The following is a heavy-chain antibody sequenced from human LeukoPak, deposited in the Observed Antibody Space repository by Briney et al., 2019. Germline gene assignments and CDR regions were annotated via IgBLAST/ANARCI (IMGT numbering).Heavy chain of an antibody. Sequence: GGSLRLSCAASGFTFSSYSMNWVRQAPGKGLEWVSSISSSSSYIYYADSVKGRFTTSRDNAKNSLYLQMNSLRAEDTAVYYCARDPVVVVGGYYYYYGMDVWGQGTTVTVSS. J-gene: IGHJ6*02. V-gene: IGHV3-21*01. CDR3: ARDPVVVVGGYYYYYGMDV. CDR2: ISSSSSYI. D-gene: IGHD2-15*01. CDR1: GFTFSSYS.